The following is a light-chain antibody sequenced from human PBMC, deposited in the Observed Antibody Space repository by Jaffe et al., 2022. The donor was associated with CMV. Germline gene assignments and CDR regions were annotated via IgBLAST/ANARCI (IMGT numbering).Light chain of an antibody. J-gene: IGKJ3*01. V-gene: IGKV1-NL1*01. CDR2: AAS. CDR1: QDITNS. Sequence: DIQMTQSPSSLSASVGDRVTITCRASQDITNSLVWYQQKPGKAPTLLLYAASRLESGVPSRFSGSGSGTDFTLTISSLQPEDFATYYCQQYYSTLLFTFGPGTKVDI. CDR3: QQYYSTLLFT.